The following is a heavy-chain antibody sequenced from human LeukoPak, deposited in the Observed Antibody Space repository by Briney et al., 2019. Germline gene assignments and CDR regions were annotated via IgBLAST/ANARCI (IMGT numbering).Heavy chain of an antibody. J-gene: IGHJ4*02. CDR1: GFTFSSYA. CDR3: ARDQEGDYFDY. D-gene: IGHD1-26*01. Sequence: GGSLRLSCAASGFTFSSYAMSWVRQAPGKGLEWVSVIYSGGSTYYSDSVKGRFTISRDNSKNTLYLQMNSLRAEDTAVYYCARDQEGDYFDYWGQGTLVTVSS. CDR2: IYSGGST. V-gene: IGHV3-53*01.